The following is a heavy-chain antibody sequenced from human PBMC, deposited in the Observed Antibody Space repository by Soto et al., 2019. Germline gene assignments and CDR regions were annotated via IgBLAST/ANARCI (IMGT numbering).Heavy chain of an antibody. CDR1: GYSFTNYG. CDR3: ARDRGVAPPVAGNTHYYYYMDV. J-gene: IGHJ6*03. CDR2: ISAYNGDT. Sequence: QDQLVQSGGEVKKPGASVKVSCKASGYSFTNYGITWVRQAPGQGFEWMGWISAYNGDTNYAQKLQGRVTMTTDASTSTAYSELRSLRSDDTAVYYCARDRGVAPPVAGNTHYYYYMDVWGKGTTVTVSS. V-gene: IGHV1-18*01. D-gene: IGHD6-19*01.